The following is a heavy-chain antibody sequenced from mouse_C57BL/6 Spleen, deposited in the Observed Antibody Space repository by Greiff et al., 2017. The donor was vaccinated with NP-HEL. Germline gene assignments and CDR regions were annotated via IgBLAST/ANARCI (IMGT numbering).Heavy chain of an antibody. V-gene: IGHV1-55*01. CDR1: GYTFTSYW. D-gene: IGHD2-3*01. CDR3: AREEDDGYAIDY. CDR2: IYPGNGST. Sequence: QVQLQQPGAELVKPGASVKMSCKASGYTFTSYWITWVKQRPGQGLEWIGAIYPGNGSTNYNKKFKSKATLTVDTSSSTAYMQLSSLTSEDSAVYCCAREEDDGYAIDYWGQGTLVTVS. J-gene: IGHJ3*01.